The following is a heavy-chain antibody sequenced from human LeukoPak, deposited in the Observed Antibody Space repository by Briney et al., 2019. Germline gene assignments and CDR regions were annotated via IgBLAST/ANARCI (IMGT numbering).Heavy chain of an antibody. D-gene: IGHD6-13*01. V-gene: IGHV1-2*02. J-gene: IGHJ4*02. CDR1: GYTLTELS. Sequence: ASVKVSCKVSGYTLTELSMHWVRQAPGKGLEWMGWINPNSGGTNYAQKFQGRVTMTRDTSISTAYMELSRLRSDDTAVYYCARTLYIAAAPGGFDYWGQGTLVTVSS. CDR2: INPNSGGT. CDR3: ARTLYIAAAPGGFDY.